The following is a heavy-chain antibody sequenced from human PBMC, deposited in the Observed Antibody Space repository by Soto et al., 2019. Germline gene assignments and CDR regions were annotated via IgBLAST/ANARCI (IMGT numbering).Heavy chain of an antibody. V-gene: IGHV4-4*02. CDR2: IYHSGST. J-gene: IGHJ6*04. CDR3: ARVVGGYYYGMDV. Sequence: SETLSLTCAVSGGSISSGNWWSWVRQPPGKRLEWIGEIYHSGSTNYNPSLKSRVTISVDKSKNQFSLKLSSVTAADTAVYYCARVVGGYYYGMDVWGEGTTVTVSS. CDR1: GGSISSGNW. D-gene: IGHD2-15*01.